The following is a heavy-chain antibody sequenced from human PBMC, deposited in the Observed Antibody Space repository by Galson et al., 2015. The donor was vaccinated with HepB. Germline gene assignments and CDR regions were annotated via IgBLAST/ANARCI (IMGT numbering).Heavy chain of an antibody. Sequence: SLRLSCAASGFTFSSYAMGWVRQAPGKGLEWVSAISGSGGSTYYADSVKGRFTISRDNSKNTLYLEMNSLRGEDTAVYYCAKGRDVIVVVAAYDNWGQGTLVTVSS. CDR2: ISGSGGST. V-gene: IGHV3-23*01. D-gene: IGHD2-15*01. CDR1: GFTFSSYA. J-gene: IGHJ4*02. CDR3: AKGRDVIVVVAAYDN.